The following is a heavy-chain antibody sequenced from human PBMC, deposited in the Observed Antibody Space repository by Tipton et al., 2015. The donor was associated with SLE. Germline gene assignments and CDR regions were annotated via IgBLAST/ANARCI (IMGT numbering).Heavy chain of an antibody. D-gene: IGHD6-19*01. Sequence: QLVQSGPEVKKPGASVKVSCKVSGYPLAEISVHWVRQTPGKGLEWMGGFDPEDDEMIYAQRFQGRVAMTEDTSTDTAYLKLSSLRSDDTAVYYCVTSTSQWMVLFHFWGQGTLVSVSS. CDR1: GYPLAEIS. V-gene: IGHV1-24*01. CDR3: VTSTSQWMVLFHF. CDR2: FDPEDDEM. J-gene: IGHJ4*02.